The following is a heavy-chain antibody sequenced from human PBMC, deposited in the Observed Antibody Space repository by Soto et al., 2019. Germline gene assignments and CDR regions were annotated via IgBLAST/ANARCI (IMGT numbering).Heavy chain of an antibody. D-gene: IGHD3-22*01. CDR2: ISAYNGNT. J-gene: IGHJ4*02. Sequence: ASVKVSCKASGYTFTSYGISWVRQAPGQGLEWMGWISAYNGNTNYAQKLQGRVTMTTDTSTSTAYMELRSLRSDDTAVYYCARRNRDYYDSRGYLFDYWGQGTLVTVSS. V-gene: IGHV1-18*01. CDR1: GYTFTSYG. CDR3: ARRNRDYYDSRGYLFDY.